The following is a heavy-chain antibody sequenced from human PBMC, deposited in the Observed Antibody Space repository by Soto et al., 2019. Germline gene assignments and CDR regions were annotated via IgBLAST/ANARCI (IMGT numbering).Heavy chain of an antibody. D-gene: IGHD3-22*01. J-gene: IGHJ4*02. CDR1: GYSFTSYW. CDR3: ARSNYYDSSGYYSYFDY. Sequence: EVQLVQSGAEVKKPGESLKISCKGSGYSFTSYWIGWVRQMPGKGLEWMGIIYPGDSDTRYSPSFQGQVTISADKSISTAYLQWSSLKASDTAMYYCARSNYYDSSGYYSYFDYWGQGTLVTVSS. V-gene: IGHV5-51*01. CDR2: IYPGDSDT.